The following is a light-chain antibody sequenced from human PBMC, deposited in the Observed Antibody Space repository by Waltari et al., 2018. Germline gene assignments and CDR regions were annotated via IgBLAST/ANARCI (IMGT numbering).Light chain of an antibody. CDR1: QGISSY. V-gene: IGKV1-9*01. CDR2: AAS. CDR3: QQLNSYPSWT. J-gene: IGKJ1*01. Sequence: IQLTQSPSSLSASVADRVPITCRASQGISSYLAWYQQKPGKAPKLLIYAASTLQSGVPSRFSGSGSGTDFTLTISSLQPEDFATYYCQQLNSYPSWTFGQGTKVEIK.